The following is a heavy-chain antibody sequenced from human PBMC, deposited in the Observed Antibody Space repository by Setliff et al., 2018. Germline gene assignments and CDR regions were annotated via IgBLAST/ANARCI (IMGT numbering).Heavy chain of an antibody. J-gene: IGHJ3*02. Sequence: ASVKVSCKASGYTFIDYGMSWVRQAPGQSLEWMGWINTHTGNPTYAQGFTGRVVFSLDTSVSTAYLQISSLKAEDTAVYYCAREGEGSTFFPLDAFDIWGQGTMVTVSS. CDR3: AREGEGSTFFPLDAFDI. D-gene: IGHD3-16*01. CDR1: GYTFIDYG. V-gene: IGHV7-4-1*02. CDR2: INTHTGNP.